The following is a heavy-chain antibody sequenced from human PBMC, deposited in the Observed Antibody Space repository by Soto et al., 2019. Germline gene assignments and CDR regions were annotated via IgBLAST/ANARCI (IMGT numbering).Heavy chain of an antibody. CDR2: IYPGDSDT. D-gene: IGHD3-22*01. CDR3: ARADVSYDSSGYYDS. V-gene: IGHV5-51*01. CDR1: GYSVTSYW. J-gene: IGHJ5*01. Sequence: XESLKISCKGSGYSVTSYWIGWVRQMPGKGLEWMGIIYPGDSDTRYSPSFQGQVTISADKSISTAYLQWSSLKASDTAMYYCARADVSYDSSGYYDSWGQGNLVTVSS.